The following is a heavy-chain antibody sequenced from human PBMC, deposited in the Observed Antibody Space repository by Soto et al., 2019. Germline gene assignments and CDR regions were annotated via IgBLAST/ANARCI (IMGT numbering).Heavy chain of an antibody. J-gene: IGHJ4*02. CDR1: GGSISSGDYY. V-gene: IGHV4-30-4*01. D-gene: IGHD4-17*01. CDR2: IYYSGST. Sequence: QVQLQESGPGLVKPSQTLSLTCTVSGGSISSGDYYWSWIRQPPGKVLEWIGYIYYSGSTYYNPSLKSRVTISVDTSKNQFSLKLSSVTAADTAVYYCARVRAYGDYAFDYWGQGTLVTVSS. CDR3: ARVRAYGDYAFDY.